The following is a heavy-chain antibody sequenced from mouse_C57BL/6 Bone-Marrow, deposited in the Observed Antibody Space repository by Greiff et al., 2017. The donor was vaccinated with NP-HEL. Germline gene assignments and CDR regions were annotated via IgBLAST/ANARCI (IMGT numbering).Heavy chain of an antibody. CDR1: GFSLTSYG. CDR3: ARGGWLLRVLAMDY. J-gene: IGHJ4*01. CDR2: IWSGGST. D-gene: IGHD2-3*01. Sequence: QVHVKQSGPGLVQPSQSLSITCTVSGFSLTSYGVHWVRQSPGKGLEWLGVIWSGGSTDYNAAFISRLSISKDNSKSQVFFKMNSLQADDTAIYYCARGGWLLRVLAMDYWGQGTSVTVSS. V-gene: IGHV2-2*01.